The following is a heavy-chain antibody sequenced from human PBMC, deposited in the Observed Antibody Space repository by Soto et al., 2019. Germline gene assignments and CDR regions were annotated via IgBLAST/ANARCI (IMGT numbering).Heavy chain of an antibody. Sequence: SETLSLTCTVSGGSISTYYWNWIRQPPGKGLEWIGYIYYGGSANYNPSLKSRVTISVDTSKKQFSLKLSSVTAADTAVYYCARGGHCTNGVCSALDYWGQGTLVTVSA. D-gene: IGHD2-8*01. CDR1: GGSISTYY. V-gene: IGHV4-59*08. CDR2: IYYGGSA. J-gene: IGHJ4*02. CDR3: ARGGHCTNGVCSALDY.